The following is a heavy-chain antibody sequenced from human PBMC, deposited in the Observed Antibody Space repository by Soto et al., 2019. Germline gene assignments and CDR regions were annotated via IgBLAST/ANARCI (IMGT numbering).Heavy chain of an antibody. CDR2: TASDGTNK. J-gene: IGHJ4*02. V-gene: IGHV3-30*03. D-gene: IGHD3-10*01. CDR1: GFTFSMYG. CDR3: ARKNPGRVSELPDY. Sequence: QVQLVESGGGVVQPGNSVRLSCAASGFTFSMYGMHWVRQAPGKGLEWVAVTASDGTNKFYGDSVKGRFTISRDNPRATLYLQMNSLTPDDTAVYYCARKNPGRVSELPDYWGQGTLVTVSS.